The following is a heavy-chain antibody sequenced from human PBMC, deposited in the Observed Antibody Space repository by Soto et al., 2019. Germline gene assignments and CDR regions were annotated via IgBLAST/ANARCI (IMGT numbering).Heavy chain of an antibody. CDR3: ARERDRGVPLDYYGMDV. V-gene: IGHV4-31*03. J-gene: IGHJ6*02. CDR1: GGSISSGGYY. Sequence: QVQLQESGPGLVKPSQTLSLTCTVSGGSISSGGYYWSWIRQHPGKGLEWIGYIYYSGSTYYNPSLKSRVTISVDTSKNQFSLKLSSVTAADTAVYYCARERDRGVPLDYYGMDVWGQGTTVTVSS. CDR2: IYYSGST. D-gene: IGHD3-10*01.